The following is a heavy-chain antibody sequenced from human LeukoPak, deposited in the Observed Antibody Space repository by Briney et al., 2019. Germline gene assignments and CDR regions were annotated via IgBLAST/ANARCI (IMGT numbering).Heavy chain of an antibody. D-gene: IGHD2-2*01. CDR3: ARGLAYCSSTSCRTFDY. CDR2: ISSSSSTI. CDR1: GFTFSSYS. Sequence: GGSLRLSCAASGFTFSSYSVNWVRQAPGKGLEWVSYISSSSSTIYYADSVKGRFTISRDNAKNSLYLQMNSLRAEDTAVYYCARGLAYCSSTSCRTFDYWGQGTLVIVSS. J-gene: IGHJ4*02. V-gene: IGHV3-48*01.